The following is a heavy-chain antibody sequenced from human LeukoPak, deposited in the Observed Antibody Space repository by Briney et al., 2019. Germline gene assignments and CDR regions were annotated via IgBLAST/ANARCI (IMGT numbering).Heavy chain of an antibody. J-gene: IGHJ2*01. CDR1: GGTFSSYA. CDR2: IILIFGAP. V-gene: IGHV1-69*13. Sequence: GASVKVSCKASGGTFSSYAISWVRQAPGQGLEWMGGIILIFGAPNYAQKFQGRVTITADESTSTAYMELSSLRSEDTAVYYCARSGFGEGIYFDLWGRGTLVTVSS. CDR3: ARSGFGEGIYFDL. D-gene: IGHD3-10*01.